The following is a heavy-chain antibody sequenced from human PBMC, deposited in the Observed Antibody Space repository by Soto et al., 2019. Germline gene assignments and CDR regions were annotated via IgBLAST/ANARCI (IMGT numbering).Heavy chain of an antibody. J-gene: IGHJ3*02. V-gene: IGHV1-69*02. Sequence: ASVKVSCKASGGTFSSYTISRVRQAPGQGLEWMGRIIPILGIANYAQKFQGRVKITADKSTSTAYMELSSLRSEDTAVYYCARTRTTADAFDIWGQGTMVTVSS. CDR2: IIPILGIA. CDR3: ARTRTTADAFDI. D-gene: IGHD1-1*01. CDR1: GGTFSSYT.